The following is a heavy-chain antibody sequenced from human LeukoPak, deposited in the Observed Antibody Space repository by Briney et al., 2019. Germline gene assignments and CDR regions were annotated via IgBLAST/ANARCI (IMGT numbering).Heavy chain of an antibody. CDR3: AKEGTDCSSTSCYPVFFDY. Sequence: GGSLRLSCAASGFTFSSSAMSWVRQVPGKGLEWVSGISASGGSTYYADSVRGRFTISRDNSKNTLYVQMNSLRDEDTAVYYCAKEGTDCSSTSCYPVFFDYWGQGTLVTVSS. V-gene: IGHV3-23*01. J-gene: IGHJ4*02. CDR2: ISASGGST. D-gene: IGHD2-2*01. CDR1: GFTFSSSA.